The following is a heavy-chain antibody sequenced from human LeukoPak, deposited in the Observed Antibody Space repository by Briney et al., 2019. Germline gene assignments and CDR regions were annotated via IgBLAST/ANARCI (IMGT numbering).Heavy chain of an antibody. J-gene: IGHJ5*02. CDR2: INHSGST. CDR1: GGSFSGYY. CDR3: ARIRGSRNWFDP. Sequence: TSETLSPTCAVYGGSFSGYYWSWIRQPPGKGLEWIGEINHSGSTNYNPSLKSRVTISVDTSKNQFSLKLSSVTAADTAVYYCARIRGSRNWFDPWGQGTLVTVSS. D-gene: IGHD1-26*01. V-gene: IGHV4-34*01.